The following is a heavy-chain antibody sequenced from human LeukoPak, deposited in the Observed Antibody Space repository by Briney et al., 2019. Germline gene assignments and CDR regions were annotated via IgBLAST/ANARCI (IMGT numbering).Heavy chain of an antibody. Sequence: PSQTLSLTCTVPGGSISSGSYYWSWIRQPAGKGLEWIGRIYTSGRTNYNPSLKSRVTISVDTSKNQFSLKLSSVTAADTAVYYCACLTTADAFDIWGQGTMVTVSS. CDR1: GGSISSGSYY. J-gene: IGHJ3*02. V-gene: IGHV4-61*02. CDR3: ACLTTADAFDI. CDR2: IYTSGRT. D-gene: IGHD3-22*01.